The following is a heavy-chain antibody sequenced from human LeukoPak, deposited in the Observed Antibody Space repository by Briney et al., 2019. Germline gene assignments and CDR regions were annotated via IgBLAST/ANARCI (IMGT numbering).Heavy chain of an antibody. V-gene: IGHV4-4*07. J-gene: IGHJ6*03. Sequence: PSETLSLTRTVSGGSISNYYWSWIRQPAGNGLGWIGRIYKSGSTTYHPSLKSRVTMSVDPSKNQFALKLISGSAAGTAIYYCARHLHTWNGAYYCVDVWGKGTTVTISS. D-gene: IGHD1-20*01. CDR1: GGSISNYY. CDR3: ARHLHTWNGAYYCVDV. CDR2: IYKSGST.